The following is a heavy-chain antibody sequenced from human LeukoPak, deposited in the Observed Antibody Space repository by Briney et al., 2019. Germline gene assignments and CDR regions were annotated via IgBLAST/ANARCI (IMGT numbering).Heavy chain of an antibody. V-gene: IGHV1-2*02. J-gene: IGHJ4*02. CDR1: GYTFTGYY. D-gene: IGHD3-10*01. Sequence: ASVKASCKASGYTFTGYYMHWVRQAPGQGLDWMGGSNHNSGGTNYAQKFQGRVTMTRDTSISTAYMELSRMRSDDTAVYYCARALQSATMVRGARGDYWGQGTLVTVSS. CDR2: SNHNSGGT. CDR3: ARALQSATMVRGARGDY.